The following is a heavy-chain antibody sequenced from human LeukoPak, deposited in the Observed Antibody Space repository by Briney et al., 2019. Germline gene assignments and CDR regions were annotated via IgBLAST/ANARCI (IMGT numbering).Heavy chain of an antibody. J-gene: IGHJ3*02. CDR3: AKSWHYDSPDAFDI. V-gene: IGHV3-20*04. Sequence: PGGSLRLSCAASGFTFDEYGMSWVRQAPGKGLEWVSGINWNGGSTGYADSVKGRFTISRDNAKNSLYLQMNSLRAEDTALYYGAKSWHYDSPDAFDIWGQGTMVTVSS. CDR1: GFTFDEYG. D-gene: IGHD3-22*01. CDR2: INWNGGST.